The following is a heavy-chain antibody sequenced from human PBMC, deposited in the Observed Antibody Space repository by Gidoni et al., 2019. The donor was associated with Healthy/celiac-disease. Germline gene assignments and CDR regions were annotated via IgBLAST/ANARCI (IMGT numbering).Heavy chain of an antibody. CDR1: GGSISSYY. J-gene: IGHJ3*02. CDR2: IYYSGST. V-gene: IGHV4-59*01. Sequence: QVQLQESGPGLVKPSETLSLTCTVSGGSISSYYWSWIRQPPGKGLEWIGYIYYSGSTNYNPSLKSRVTISVDTSKNQFSLKLSSVTAADTAVYYCARGPYYYDSIPVPFDIWGQGTMVTVSS. CDR3: ARGPYYYDSIPVPFDI. D-gene: IGHD3-22*01.